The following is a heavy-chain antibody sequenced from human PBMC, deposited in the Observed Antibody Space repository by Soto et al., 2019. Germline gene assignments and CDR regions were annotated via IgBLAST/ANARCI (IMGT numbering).Heavy chain of an antibody. CDR2: INHSGST. J-gene: IGHJ4*02. CDR1: GGSFSGYY. CDR3: ARGRWELRFDQ. Sequence: SETLSLTCAVYGGSFSGYYWSWIRQPPGKGLEWIGEINHSGSTNYNPPLKSRVTISVDTSKNQFSLTLTSVTAADTAMYYCARGRWELRFDQWGQGTLVTVSS. V-gene: IGHV4-34*01. D-gene: IGHD1-26*01.